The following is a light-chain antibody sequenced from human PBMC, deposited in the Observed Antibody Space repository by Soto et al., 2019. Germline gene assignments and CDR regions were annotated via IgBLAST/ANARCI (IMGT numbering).Light chain of an antibody. J-gene: IGLJ1*01. CDR3: AAWDDSLNGVV. CDR2: SNT. V-gene: IGLV1-44*01. CDR1: SSNIGSHT. Sequence: QSVLTQPPSASGTPGQTIAISCSGGSSNIGSHTVNWYQQLPGTAPRLLISSNTHRPSGVPDRFSGSKSGTSASLAISGLQSEYEGAYYCAAWDDSLNGVVFGGGTKVTVL.